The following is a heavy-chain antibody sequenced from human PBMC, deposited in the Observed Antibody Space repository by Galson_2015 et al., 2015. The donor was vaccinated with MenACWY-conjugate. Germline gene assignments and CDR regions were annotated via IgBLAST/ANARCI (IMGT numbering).Heavy chain of an antibody. D-gene: IGHD3-22*01. Sequence: SVKVSCKVSGYTLTELSMHWVRQAPGKGLEWMGGFDPEDGETIYAQKFQGRVTMTEDTSTDTAYMELSSLRSEDTAVYYCATLPRHLGYDSSGCYLDYWGQGTLVTVSS. V-gene: IGHV1-24*01. CDR1: GYTLTELS. CDR2: FDPEDGET. CDR3: ATLPRHLGYDSSGCYLDY. J-gene: IGHJ4*02.